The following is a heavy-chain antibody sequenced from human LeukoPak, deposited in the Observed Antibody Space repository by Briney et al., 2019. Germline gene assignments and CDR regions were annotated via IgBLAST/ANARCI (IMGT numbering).Heavy chain of an antibody. Sequence: GSLRLSCAASGFTFSDYHLSWIRQAPGKGLEWVPYISSSGGTISYADSVKGRFTISRDNAKNSLYLQMNSLRAEDTAVYYCARGPVSSSGFFGYWGQGTLVTVSS. CDR1: GFTFSDYH. CDR3: ARGPVSSSGFFGY. CDR2: ISSSGGTI. D-gene: IGHD6-19*01. J-gene: IGHJ4*02. V-gene: IGHV3-11*01.